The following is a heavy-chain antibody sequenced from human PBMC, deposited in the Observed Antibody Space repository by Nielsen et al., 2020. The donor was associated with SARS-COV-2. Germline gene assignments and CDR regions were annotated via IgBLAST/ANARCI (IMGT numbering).Heavy chain of an antibody. CDR1: GFTFSSYG. J-gene: IGHJ3*02. CDR2: IWYDGSNK. V-gene: IGHV3-33*01. CDR3: ARDANYYESSVHHYDAFDI. D-gene: IGHD3-22*01. Sequence: GESLKISCAASGFTFSSYGMHWVRQAPGKGLEWLAVIWYDGSNKYYADSVKGRFTISRDNSKNTLYLQMNSLRAEDTAVYYCARDANYYESSVHHYDAFDIWGQVTMVTVSS.